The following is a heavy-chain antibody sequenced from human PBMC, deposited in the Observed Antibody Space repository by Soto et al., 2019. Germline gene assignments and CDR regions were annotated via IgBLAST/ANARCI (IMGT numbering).Heavy chain of an antibody. J-gene: IGHJ4*02. CDR2: ISYDGGLQ. CDR1: GFTFSSYG. D-gene: IGHD5-18*01. V-gene: IGHV3-30*03. CDR3: VSDRGYGHASVPYS. Sequence: QAQLVESGGGVVQPGRSLRLSCAASGFTFSSYGMHWVRQAPGTGLEWVAVISYDGGLQHYADSVKGRFTISRDNSKDTVLLQMNSLRAADTAVYYCVSDRGYGHASVPYSWGQGTLVSVSS.